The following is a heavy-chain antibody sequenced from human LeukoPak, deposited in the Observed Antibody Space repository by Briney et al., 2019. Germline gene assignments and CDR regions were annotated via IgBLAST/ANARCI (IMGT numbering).Heavy chain of an antibody. Sequence: GGSLRLSCAASGFTFSNTWMNWVRQAPGKGLEWVGRIKSQTDGGTSGYAAPVKGRFTISRDDSKNTLYLQMDSLKTEDTAIYYCTTVRTFWGQGTLVTVSS. D-gene: IGHD2/OR15-2a*01. J-gene: IGHJ1*01. CDR1: GFTFSNTW. V-gene: IGHV3-15*01. CDR3: TTVRTF. CDR2: IKSQTDGGTS.